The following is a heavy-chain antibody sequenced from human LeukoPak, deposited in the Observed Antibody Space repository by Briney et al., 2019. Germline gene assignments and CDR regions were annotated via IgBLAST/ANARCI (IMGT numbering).Heavy chain of an antibody. Sequence: PSETLSLTCTVSGGSVSSGSYYWSWIRQPPGKGLEWVSVIYSGGSTYYADPVEGRFTISRDNSKNTLYLQMNSLRAEDTAVYYCVTRGHDYSNYGRYRYYWGQGTLVTVSS. CDR2: IYSGGST. J-gene: IGHJ4*02. V-gene: IGHV3-66*02. D-gene: IGHD4-11*01. CDR3: VTRGHDYSNYGRYRYY. CDR1: GGSVSSGSYY.